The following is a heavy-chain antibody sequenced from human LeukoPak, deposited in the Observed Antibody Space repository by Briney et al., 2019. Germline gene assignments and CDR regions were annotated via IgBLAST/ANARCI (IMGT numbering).Heavy chain of an antibody. J-gene: IGHJ6*03. Sequence: PSETLSLTCAVYGGSFSGYYWSWIRQPPGKGLEWIGEINHSGSTNYNPSLKSRVTISVDTSKNQFSLKLSSVTAADTAVYYCARRPAPAPYYYYYYMDVWGKGTTVTVSS. CDR1: GGSFSGYY. CDR2: INHSGST. D-gene: IGHD2-15*01. CDR3: ARRPAPAPYYYYYYMDV. V-gene: IGHV4-34*01.